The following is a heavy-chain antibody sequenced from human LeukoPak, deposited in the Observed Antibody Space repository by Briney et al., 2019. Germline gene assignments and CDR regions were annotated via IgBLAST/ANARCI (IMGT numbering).Heavy chain of an antibody. D-gene: IGHD5-18*01. CDR2: IYPGDSDT. Sequence: GESLEISCKGSGYSFTSYWIGCVRQMPGKGLEWMGIIYPGDSDTRYSPSFQGQVTISADKSISTAYLQWSSLKASDTAMYYCARVSGGYSYGYDAFDIWGQGTMVTVSS. CDR1: GYSFTSYW. CDR3: ARVSGGYSYGYDAFDI. J-gene: IGHJ3*02. V-gene: IGHV5-51*01.